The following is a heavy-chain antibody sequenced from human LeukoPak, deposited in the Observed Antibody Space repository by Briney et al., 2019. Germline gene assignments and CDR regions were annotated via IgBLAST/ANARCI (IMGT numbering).Heavy chain of an antibody. Sequence: GGSLRLSCEASGFTFNDHWMTWVRQAPGKGLEWVACIKQDGSQKYYVESVKGRFTISRDNAKNSLYLQMSSLRAEDTAMYYCARDKGYGSDYWGPGVQVTVSS. J-gene: IGHJ4*02. V-gene: IGHV3-7*01. CDR2: IKQDGSQK. CDR1: GFTFNDHW. D-gene: IGHD3-10*01. CDR3: ARDKGYGSDY.